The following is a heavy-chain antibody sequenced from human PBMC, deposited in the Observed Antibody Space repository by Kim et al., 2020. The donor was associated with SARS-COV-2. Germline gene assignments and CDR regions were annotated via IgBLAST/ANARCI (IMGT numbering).Heavy chain of an antibody. V-gene: IGHV3-9*01. J-gene: IGHJ6*02. D-gene: IGHD6-19*01. CDR1: GFTFDDYA. Sequence: GGSLRLSCAASGFTFDDYAMHWVRQAPGKGLEWVSGISWNSGSIGYADSVKGRFTISRDNAKNSLYLQMNSLRAEDTALYYCAKDIGLGSSSGWYRYYDYYYYGMDVWGQGTTVTVSS. CDR2: ISWNSGSI. CDR3: AKDIGLGSSSGWYRYYDYYYYGMDV.